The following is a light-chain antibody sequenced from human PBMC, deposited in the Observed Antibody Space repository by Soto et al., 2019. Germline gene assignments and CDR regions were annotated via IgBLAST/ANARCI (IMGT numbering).Light chain of an antibody. CDR3: SSYTSTRSLEV. V-gene: IGLV2-14*01. J-gene: IGLJ2*01. Sequence: QSVLTQPASVSGSPGQSITISCTGTSSDVGGYDYVSWYQQHPGKAPKLMIYEVNNRPSGVSNRFSGSKSGNTASLTISGLQTEDEADYYCSSYTSTRSLEVFGGGTKLTVL. CDR1: SSDVGGYDY. CDR2: EVN.